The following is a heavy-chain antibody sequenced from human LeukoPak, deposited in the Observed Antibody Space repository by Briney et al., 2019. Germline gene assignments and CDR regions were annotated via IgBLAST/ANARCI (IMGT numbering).Heavy chain of an antibody. Sequence: GGSLRLSCAASGFTFSNYGMHYVRQAPGKGLEWIAVISEDGRNKNFADSVKGRFTISRDNSHNTLSLQMNSLKPQDTGVYYCAKDRETTASGTFDYWGQGTLVTVSS. CDR2: ISEDGRNK. D-gene: IGHD6-13*01. J-gene: IGHJ4*02. CDR3: AKDRETTASGTFDY. CDR1: GFTFSNYG. V-gene: IGHV3-30*18.